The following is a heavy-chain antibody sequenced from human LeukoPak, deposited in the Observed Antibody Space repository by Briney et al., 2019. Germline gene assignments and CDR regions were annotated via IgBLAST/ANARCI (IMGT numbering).Heavy chain of an antibody. CDR1: GGSISSNNW. Sequence: SETLSLTCAVSGGSISSNNWWSWVRQPPGKGLEWIGEIFHSGSTNYNPSLKSRVTISVDKSKNQFSLKLNSVTAADTAVYHCARAEPRGSVWYPYWGQGTLVTVSS. V-gene: IGHV4-4*02. J-gene: IGHJ4*02. CDR2: IFHSGST. CDR3: ARAEPRGSVWYPY. D-gene: IGHD6-13*01.